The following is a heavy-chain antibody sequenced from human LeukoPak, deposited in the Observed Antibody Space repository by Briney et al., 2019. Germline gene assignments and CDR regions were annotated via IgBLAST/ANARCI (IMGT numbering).Heavy chain of an antibody. CDR3: VRKFAAGD. CDR1: GFTFSSHL. CDR2: VKSDGTAT. Sequence: GGSLRLSCAASGFTFSSHLMHWVRQAQGRGLVWVSSVKSDGTATNDADSVKGRFTISRDNAKNTLYLQMNSLIVEDTAVYYCVRKFAAGDWGQGTLITVSS. V-gene: IGHV3-74*01. D-gene: IGHD3-10*01. J-gene: IGHJ4*02.